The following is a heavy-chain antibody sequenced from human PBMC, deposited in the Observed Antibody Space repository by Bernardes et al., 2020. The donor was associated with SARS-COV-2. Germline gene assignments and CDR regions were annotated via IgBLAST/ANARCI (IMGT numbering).Heavy chain of an antibody. V-gene: IGHV3-74*01. CDR3: AVATSYYYGMDV. J-gene: IGHJ6*02. CDR1: GFTFSSYW. Sequence: GGSLRLSCAASGFTFSSYWMHWVRQAPGKGLVWVSRIISDGTSTSYADSVKGRFTISRDNAKNTLYLQMNSLRAEDTAVYYCAVATSYYYGMDVWGHGTTVTVSS. CDR2: IISDGTST. D-gene: IGHD5-12*01.